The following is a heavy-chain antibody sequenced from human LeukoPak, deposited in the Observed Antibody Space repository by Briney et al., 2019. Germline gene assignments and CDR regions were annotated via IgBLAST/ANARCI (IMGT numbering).Heavy chain of an antibody. V-gene: IGHV1-2*02. CDR3: ARDGVQGPTPGFDL. J-gene: IGHJ3*01. CDR1: GYKFTGYY. Sequence: GASVKVSCKASGYKFTGYYMNWVRQAPGQGLEWMGWINPNTGGTKYSQKFQGRVTMTMDTAISTVYMDLISLRSDDTAVYYCARDGVQGPTPGFDLWGQGTMVTVSS. CDR2: INPNTGGT. D-gene: IGHD3-10*02.